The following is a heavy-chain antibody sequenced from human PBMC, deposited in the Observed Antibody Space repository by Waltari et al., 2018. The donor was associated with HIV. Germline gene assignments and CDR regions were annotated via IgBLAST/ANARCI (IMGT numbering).Heavy chain of an antibody. Sequence: QVQLVQSGAEVKKSGASVRVTCTASGYTFTTHYIHWVRQAPGQGLEWIGCINGDTGATQYAQRVQGRVTMTRDTSITSAYMELSRLKTDDTALYFCARRKSSSSRAFDSWGQGTLVTVSS. V-gene: IGHV1-2*02. CDR1: GYTFTTHY. CDR3: ARRKSSSSRAFDS. CDR2: INGDTGAT. J-gene: IGHJ4*02. D-gene: IGHD2-2*01.